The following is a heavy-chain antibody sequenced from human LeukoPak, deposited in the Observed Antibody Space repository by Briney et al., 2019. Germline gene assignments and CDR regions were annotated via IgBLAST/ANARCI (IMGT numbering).Heavy chain of an antibody. CDR3: AKALEQETVIALDS. D-gene: IGHD6-13*01. CDR1: GFTFSTYA. J-gene: IGHJ4*02. CDR2: ISGSGGST. Sequence: GGSLRLSCAASGFTFSTYAMSWVRQAPGKGLEWVSAISGSGGSTYYADSVKGRFTISRDNSKNTLYLQMNSLRAEDTSIYFCAKALEQETVIALDSWGQGTLVTASS. V-gene: IGHV3-23*01.